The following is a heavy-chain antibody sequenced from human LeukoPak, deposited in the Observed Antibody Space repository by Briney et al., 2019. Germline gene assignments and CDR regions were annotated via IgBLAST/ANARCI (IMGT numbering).Heavy chain of an antibody. J-gene: IGHJ4*02. Sequence: GGSLRLSCVASGFTFSDYWMHWVRQVPEKGLEWVARINRDGTTRSCADSVWGRFTNSRDNAQNTVYLQMNSLKVDDTAVYFCARDFVVVSTPGDNFDYWGQGTLVTVSS. CDR3: ARDFVVVSTPGDNFDY. D-gene: IGHD2-21*01. CDR2: INRDGTTR. V-gene: IGHV3-74*01. CDR1: GFTFSDYW.